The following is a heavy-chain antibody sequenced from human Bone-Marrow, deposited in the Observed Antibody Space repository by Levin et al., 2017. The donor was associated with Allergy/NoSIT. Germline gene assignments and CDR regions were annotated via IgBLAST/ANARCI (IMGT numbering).Heavy chain of an antibody. V-gene: IGHV2-5*02. CDR3: VHPSAAPGKWNIFDF. CDR1: GFSLTTSGKA. J-gene: IGHJ4*02. CDR2: IYWDDDK. Sequence: VSGPTLVKPTQTLTLTCTFSGFSLTTSGKAVGWIRQPPGKALEWLALIYWDDDKRYSPSLESRLIITKDTSKNQVVLTMANVDTVVKATYFCVHPSAAPGKWNIFDFWGQGTLVTVSS. D-gene: IGHD6-13*01.